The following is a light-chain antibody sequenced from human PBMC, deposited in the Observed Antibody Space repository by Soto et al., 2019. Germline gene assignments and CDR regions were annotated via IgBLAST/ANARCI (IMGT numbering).Light chain of an antibody. CDR3: QQYNNWPRT. CDR1: QSVSSN. V-gene: IGKV3-15*01. Sequence: EIVRTQSPATLSVSPGERATLSCRASQSVSSNLAWYQQKPGQAPRLLIYGASTGATGIPARFSGSGSGTEFTLTISSLQSEDFAVYYCQQYNNWPRTFGQGTKV. CDR2: GAS. J-gene: IGKJ1*01.